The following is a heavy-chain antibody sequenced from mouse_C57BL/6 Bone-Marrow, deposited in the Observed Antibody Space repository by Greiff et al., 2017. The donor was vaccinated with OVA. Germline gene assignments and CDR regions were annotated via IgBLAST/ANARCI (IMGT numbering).Heavy chain of an antibody. CDR2: IYPGSGNT. CDR3: ARSYDYLAY. J-gene: IGHJ3*01. Sequence: QVHVKQSGAELVRPGASVKLSCKASGYTFTDYYINWVKQRPGQGLEWIARIYPGSGNTYYNEKFKGKATLTAEKSSSTAYMQLSSLTSEDSAVYFCARSYDYLAYWGQGTLVTVSA. D-gene: IGHD2-4*01. V-gene: IGHV1-76*01. CDR1: GYTFTDYY.